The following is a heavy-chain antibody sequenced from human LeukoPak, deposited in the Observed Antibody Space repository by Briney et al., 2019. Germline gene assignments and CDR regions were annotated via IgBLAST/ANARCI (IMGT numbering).Heavy chain of an antibody. V-gene: IGHV4-31*03. CDR2: IYYSGST. J-gene: IGHJ4*02. CDR3: ARGGYDFWSGYSNYFDY. CDR1: GGSISSGNYY. D-gene: IGHD3-3*01. Sequence: SETLSLTCTVSGGSISSGNYYWTWIRQHPGKGLEWIGYIYYSGSTYHNPSLKSRVNVSVDTSKNQFSLKLSSVTAADTAVYYCARGGYDFWSGYSNYFDYWGQGTLVTVSS.